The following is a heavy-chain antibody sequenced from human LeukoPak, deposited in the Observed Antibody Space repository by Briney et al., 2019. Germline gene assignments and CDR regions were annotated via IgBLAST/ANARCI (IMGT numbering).Heavy chain of an antibody. CDR1: GGSFSTYA. CDR2: ITPIFGRA. CDR3: ARIYSYGSRASWKQKKAYYFDY. V-gene: IGHV1-69*05. D-gene: IGHD5-18*01. J-gene: IGHJ4*02. Sequence: ASVKVSCKASGGSFSTYAISWVRQAPGQGLEWMGGITPIFGRARYAQKFQGRVTMTRNTSISTAYMELSSLRSEDTAVYYCARIYSYGSRASWKQKKAYYFDYWGQGTLVTVSS.